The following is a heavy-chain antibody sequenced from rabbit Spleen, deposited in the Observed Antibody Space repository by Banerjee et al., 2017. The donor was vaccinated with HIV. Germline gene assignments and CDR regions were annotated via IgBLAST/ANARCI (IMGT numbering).Heavy chain of an antibody. CDR3: ARGIVYGFAGDTYPPYGMDL. CDR1: GFDFSSYA. V-gene: IGHV1S45*01. CDR2: IYAGSSGTT. Sequence: QQQLVESGGGLVQPGGSLKLSCKASGFDFSSYAMSWVRQAPGKGLEWIAYIYAGSSGTTYYASWAKGRFTISKTSSTTVTLQMTRLTAADTATYFCARGIVYGFAGDTYPPYGMDLWGPGTLVTVS. D-gene: IGHD6-1*01. J-gene: IGHJ6*01.